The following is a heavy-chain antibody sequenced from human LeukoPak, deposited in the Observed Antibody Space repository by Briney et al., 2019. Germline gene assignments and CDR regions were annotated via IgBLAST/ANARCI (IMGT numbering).Heavy chain of an antibody. CDR3: ASPIYSYGSNDAFDI. Sequence: ASVKVSCKASGYTFTSYGISWVRQAPGQGLEWMGWINPNSGGTNYAQKFQGRVTMTRDTSISTAYMELSRLRSDDTAVYYCASPIYSYGSNDAFDIWGQGTMVTVSS. CDR2: INPNSGGT. J-gene: IGHJ3*02. D-gene: IGHD5-18*01. CDR1: GYTFTSYG. V-gene: IGHV1-2*02.